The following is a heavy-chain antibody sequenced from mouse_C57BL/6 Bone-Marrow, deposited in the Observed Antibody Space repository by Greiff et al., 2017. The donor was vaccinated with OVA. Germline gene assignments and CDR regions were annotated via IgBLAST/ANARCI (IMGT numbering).Heavy chain of an antibody. CDR1: GFTFSDYG. CDR3: DRREVLLRRDWYFDV. Sequence: EVQLVESGGGLVKPGGSLKLSCAASGFTFSDYGMHWVRQAPEKGLEWVAYISSGSSTIYYADTVKGRFTISRDNAKNTLFLHMTSLRSEDTAMYYCDRREVLLRRDWYFDVWGTGTTVTVSS. D-gene: IGHD2-14*01. J-gene: IGHJ1*03. V-gene: IGHV5-17*01. CDR2: ISSGSSTI.